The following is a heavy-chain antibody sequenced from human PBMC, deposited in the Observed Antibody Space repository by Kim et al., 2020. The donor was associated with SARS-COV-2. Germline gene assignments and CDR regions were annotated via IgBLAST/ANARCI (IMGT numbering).Heavy chain of an antibody. Sequence: GGSLRLSCAASGFTFSSYAMNWVRQAPGKVLEWVSVISGSGGSTSYADSVKGRFTISRDNSKNTLYLQMDSLRAEDTAVYYCASDISNWYFDYWGQGTLVTVSS. CDR2: ISGSGGST. CDR3: ASDISNWYFDY. CDR1: GFTFSSYA. V-gene: IGHV3-23*01. D-gene: IGHD6-13*01. J-gene: IGHJ4*02.